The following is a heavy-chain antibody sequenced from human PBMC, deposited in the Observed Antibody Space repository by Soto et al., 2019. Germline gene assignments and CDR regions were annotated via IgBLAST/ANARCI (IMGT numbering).Heavy chain of an antibody. CDR1: GGSISSSSYY. J-gene: IGHJ6*03. V-gene: IGHV4-39*01. CDR2: IYYSGST. Sequence: SETLSLTCTVSGGSISSSSYYWGWIRQPPGKGLEWIGSIYYSGSTYYNPSLKSRVTISVDTSKNQFSLKLSSVTAADTAVYYCARHHPYYDFWSGYSSGYYMDVWGKGTTVTVSS. D-gene: IGHD3-3*01. CDR3: ARHHPYYDFWSGYSSGYYMDV.